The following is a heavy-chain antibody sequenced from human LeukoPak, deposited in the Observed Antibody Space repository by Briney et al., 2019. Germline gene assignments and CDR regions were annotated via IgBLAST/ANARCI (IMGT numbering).Heavy chain of an antibody. D-gene: IGHD3-10*01. CDR2: IYYSGST. Sequence: SETLSLTCTVSGGSISRYYWSWIRQPPGRGLEWIGYIYYSGSTNYNPSLKTRVTISVDTSKNQFSLKLSSVTAADTAVYYCARHRSGESSYFDYWGQGTLVTVSS. CDR3: ARHRSGESSYFDY. J-gene: IGHJ4*02. V-gene: IGHV4-59*08. CDR1: GGSISRYY.